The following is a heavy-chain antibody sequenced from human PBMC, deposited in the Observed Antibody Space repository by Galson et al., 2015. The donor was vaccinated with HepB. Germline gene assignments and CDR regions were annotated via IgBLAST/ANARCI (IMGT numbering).Heavy chain of an antibody. CDR2: INTNGGST. V-gene: IGHV3-64*01. Sequence: SLRLSCAASGFTFSSYAMHWVRQAPGKGLAYVSAINTNGGSTNYASSVKGRFTISRDNSKNTLYLQMGSLRAEDMAVYYCARLYCSGSNCYFDYWGQGTLVTVSS. D-gene: IGHD2-15*01. CDR3: ARLYCSGSNCYFDY. J-gene: IGHJ4*02. CDR1: GFTFSSYA.